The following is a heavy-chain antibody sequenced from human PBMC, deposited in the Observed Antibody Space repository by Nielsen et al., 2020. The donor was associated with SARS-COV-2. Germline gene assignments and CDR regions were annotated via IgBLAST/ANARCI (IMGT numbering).Heavy chain of an antibody. CDR2: ISYDGSNK. CDR3: AKDWTAIVVVPSGGVDY. Sequence: GESLKISYAASGFTFSTYGMHWVRQAPGKGLEWVAAISYDGSNKYYVDSVKGRFTISRDNSKNTLYLQMSSLREEDTAVYYCAKDWTAIVVVPSGGVDYWGQGTRVTVSS. D-gene: IGHD2-15*01. J-gene: IGHJ4*02. V-gene: IGHV3-30*18. CDR1: GFTFSTYG.